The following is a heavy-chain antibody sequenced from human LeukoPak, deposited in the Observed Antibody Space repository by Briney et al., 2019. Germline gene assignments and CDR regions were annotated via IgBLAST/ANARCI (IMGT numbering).Heavy chain of an antibody. V-gene: IGHV3-30*02. CDR2: IRYDGSNK. CDR1: GLTFSSYG. CDR3: AKASRWSHAFDI. Sequence: GGSLRLSCAASGLTFSSYGMHWVRQAPGKGLEWVAFIRYDGSNKYYADSVKGRFTISRDNSKNTLYLQMNSLRAEDTAVYYCAKASRWSHAFDIWGQGTMVTVSS. J-gene: IGHJ3*02. D-gene: IGHD4-23*01.